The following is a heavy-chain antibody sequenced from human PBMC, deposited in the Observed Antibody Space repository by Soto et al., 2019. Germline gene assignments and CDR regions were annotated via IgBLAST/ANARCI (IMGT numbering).Heavy chain of an antibody. CDR2: IYYSGST. J-gene: IGHJ5*02. CDR1: GGSISSGGYY. V-gene: IGHV4-31*03. Sequence: SSETLSLTCTVSGGSISSGGYYWSWIRQHPGKGLEWIGYIYYSGSTYYNPSLKSRVTISVDTSKNQFSLKLSSVTAADTAVYYCARVSDTALNWFDPWGQGTLVTVSS. D-gene: IGHD5-18*01. CDR3: ARVSDTALNWFDP.